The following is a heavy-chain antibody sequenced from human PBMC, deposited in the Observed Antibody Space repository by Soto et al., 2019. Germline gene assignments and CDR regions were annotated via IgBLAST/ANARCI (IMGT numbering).Heavy chain of an antibody. D-gene: IGHD3-16*01. CDR2: IYYSGSA. Sequence: KSSETLSLTXTVSGGSISSDYWTWIRQPPGKGLEWIGYIYYSGSAHYNPSLKSRVTISVDTSKKQFSLKLSSVTAADTAVYYCARRLGPRSRFDPWGQGTLVTVSS. CDR3: ARRLGPRSRFDP. J-gene: IGHJ5*02. CDR1: GGSISSDY. V-gene: IGHV4-59*08.